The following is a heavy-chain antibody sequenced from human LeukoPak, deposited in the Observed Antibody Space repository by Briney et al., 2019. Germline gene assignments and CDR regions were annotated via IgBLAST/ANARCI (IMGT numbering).Heavy chain of an antibody. J-gene: IGHJ3*02. V-gene: IGHV4-39*07. Sequence: SETLSLTCTVSGGSISSSSYYWGWIRQPPGKGLEWIGSIYYSGSTYYNPSLKSRVTISVDTSKNQFSLKLSSVTAADTAVYHCARGTYYYDSSGYYYVGAFDIWGQGTMVTVSS. CDR3: ARGTYYYDSSGYYYVGAFDI. CDR2: IYYSGST. D-gene: IGHD3-22*01. CDR1: GGSISSSSYY.